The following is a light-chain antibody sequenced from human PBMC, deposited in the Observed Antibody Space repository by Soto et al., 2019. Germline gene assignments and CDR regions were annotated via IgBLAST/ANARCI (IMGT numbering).Light chain of an antibody. CDR2: DVF. J-gene: IGLJ2*01. CDR3: SSYAGSYSHVV. Sequence: QSALTQPRSVSGSPGQSVTISCTGTSSDVGAYDYVSWYQQHPGKAPKLMIYDVFNRPSGVPARFSGSKSANTASLTISGLQAEDEADYYCSSYAGSYSHVVIGGGTKLTVL. V-gene: IGLV2-11*01. CDR1: SSDVGAYDY.